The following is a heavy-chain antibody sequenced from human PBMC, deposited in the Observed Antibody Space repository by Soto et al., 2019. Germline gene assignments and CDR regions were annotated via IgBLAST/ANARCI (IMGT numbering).Heavy chain of an antibody. J-gene: IGHJ5*02. CDR2: IYYSGST. Sequence: LSLTCTVSGGSISSGGYYWSWIRQHPGKGLEWIGYIYYSGSTNYNPSLKSRVTISVDTSKNQFSLKLSSVTAADTAVYYCASTPDLYWFDPWGQGTLVTVSS. CDR3: ASTPDLYWFDP. V-gene: IGHV4-31*03. D-gene: IGHD3-10*01. CDR1: GGSISSGGYY.